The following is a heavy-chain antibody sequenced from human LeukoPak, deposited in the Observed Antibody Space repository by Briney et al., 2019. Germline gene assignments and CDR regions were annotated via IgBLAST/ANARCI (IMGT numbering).Heavy chain of an antibody. D-gene: IGHD2-21*01. V-gene: IGHV4-59*11. J-gene: IGHJ4*02. CDR1: GGSISSHY. CDR2: IYYSGST. CDR3: ARDAVWSYFDY. Sequence: SETLSLTCTVSGGSISSHYWSWIRQPPGKGLEWIGYIYYSGSTNYNPSLKSRVTISVDTSKNQFSLKLSSVTAADTAVYYCARDAVWSYFDYWGQGTLVTVSS.